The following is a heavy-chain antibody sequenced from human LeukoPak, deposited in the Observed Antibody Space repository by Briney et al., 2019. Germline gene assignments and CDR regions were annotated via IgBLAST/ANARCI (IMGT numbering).Heavy chain of an antibody. CDR2: IIPVLNIT. Sequence: SVKVSCKTSGGTFSSSAITWVRQAPGQGLEWMGRIIPVLNITSYAQKFQGRVTITADTSTSTVYMELSSLRSEETAVYYCARDQGLTAPPPYGLDVWGQGTTVSVSS. D-gene: IGHD5-18*01. J-gene: IGHJ6*02. CDR3: ARDQGLTAPPPYGLDV. V-gene: IGHV1-69*04. CDR1: GGTFSSSA.